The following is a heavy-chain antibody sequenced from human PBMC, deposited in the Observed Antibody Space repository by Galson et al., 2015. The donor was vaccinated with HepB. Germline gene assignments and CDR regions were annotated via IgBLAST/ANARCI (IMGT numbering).Heavy chain of an antibody. D-gene: IGHD1-7*01. CDR1: GYTFTSYG. CDR2: ISAYNGVT. J-gene: IGHJ6*02. V-gene: IGHV1-18*04. CDR3: ARDGTTRTYYYYGMDV. Sequence: SVKVSCKASGYTFTSYGFSWVRQAPGQGLEWMGWISAYNGVTKFAQRLQGRVTMTTDTSTSTAYMELRSLRSDDTAGYYCARDGTTRTYYYYGMDVWGQGTTVTVSS.